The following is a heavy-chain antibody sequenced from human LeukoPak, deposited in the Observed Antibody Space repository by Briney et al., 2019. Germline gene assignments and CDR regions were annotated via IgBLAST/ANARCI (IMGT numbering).Heavy chain of an antibody. D-gene: IGHD2-15*01. CDR3: ARGLARLGYCSGGSCYTRQGY. J-gene: IGHJ4*02. V-gene: IGHV1-69*13. CDR1: GGTFSSYA. CDR2: IIPIFGTA. Sequence: SVKVSCKASGGTFSSYAISWVRQAPGQGLEWMGGIIPIFGTANYAQKFQGRVTITADESTSTAYMELSSLRSEDTAVYYCARGLARLGYCSGGSCYTRQGYWGQGTLVTVSS.